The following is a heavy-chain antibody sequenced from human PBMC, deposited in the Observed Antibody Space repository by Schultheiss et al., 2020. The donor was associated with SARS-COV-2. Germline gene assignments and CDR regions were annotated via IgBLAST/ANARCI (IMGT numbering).Heavy chain of an antibody. D-gene: IGHD2-2*01. CDR1: GFTFSSYS. CDR2: ISGSGGST. V-gene: IGHV3-23*01. J-gene: IGHJ5*02. CDR3: ATDQEAWFDP. Sequence: GGSLRLSCAASGFTFSSYSMNWVRQAPGKGLEWVSAISGSGGSTYYADSVKGRFTISRDNSKNTLYLQMNSLRAEDTAVYYCATDQEAWFDPWGQGTLVTVSS.